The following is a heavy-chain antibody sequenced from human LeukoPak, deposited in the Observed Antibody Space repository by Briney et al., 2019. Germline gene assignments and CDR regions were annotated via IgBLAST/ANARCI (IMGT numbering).Heavy chain of an antibody. J-gene: IGHJ3*02. D-gene: IGHD3-9*01. V-gene: IGHV3-64*01. CDR1: GFTFSSYA. CDR3: AREQAYYDILTGSGDAFDI. Sequence: PGGSLRLSCAASGFTFSSYAMHWVRQAPGKGLEYVSAISSNGGSTYYANSVKGRFTISRDNSKNTLYLQMGSLRAEDMAVYYCAREQAYYDILTGSGDAFDIWGQGTMVTVSS. CDR2: ISSNGGST.